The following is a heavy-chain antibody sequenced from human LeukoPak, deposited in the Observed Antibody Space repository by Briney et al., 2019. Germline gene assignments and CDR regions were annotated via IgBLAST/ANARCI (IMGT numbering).Heavy chain of an antibody. J-gene: IGHJ2*01. D-gene: IGHD1-14*01. CDR3: ARGVGRNWYLDL. Sequence: GGSLRLSCGASGFTFSSYDMTWVRQAPGKGLEWVSGIYGRGGTTYYADSVKGRFIVSRDNSKNSLSLQMNSLRAEDTAVYYCARGVGRNWYLDLWGRGTQVTVSS. CDR1: GFTFSSYD. CDR2: IYGRGGTT. V-gene: IGHV3-23*01.